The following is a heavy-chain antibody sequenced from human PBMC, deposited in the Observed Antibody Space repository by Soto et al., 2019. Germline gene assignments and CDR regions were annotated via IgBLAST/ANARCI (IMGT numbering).Heavy chain of an antibody. Sequence: SETLSLTCTVSGGSISSYYWSWIRQPPGKGLEWIGYIYYSGSTNYNPSLKSRVTISVDTSKNQFSLKLSSVTAADTAVYYCARGHYDILPGYTYGFDYWGQGTLVTVSS. CDR3: ARGHYDILPGYTYGFDY. D-gene: IGHD3-9*01. CDR2: IYYSGST. J-gene: IGHJ4*02. CDR1: GGSISSYY. V-gene: IGHV4-59*01.